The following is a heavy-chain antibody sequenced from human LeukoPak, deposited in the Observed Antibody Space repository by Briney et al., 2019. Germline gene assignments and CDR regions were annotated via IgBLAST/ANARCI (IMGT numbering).Heavy chain of an antibody. CDR3: AFGRMWTGVFQH. V-gene: IGHV3-53*01. CDR1: GFTVSTNQ. J-gene: IGHJ1*01. Sequence: GGSLRLSCAASGFTVSTNQMSWGRQAPGQGLEWVSSIYSGGSTFHEHSVKGRFTISRDNSNNTVYLQTISLRAEDTAVYYCAFGRMWTGVFQHWGQGTLVTVSS. CDR2: IYSGGST. D-gene: IGHD3-16*01.